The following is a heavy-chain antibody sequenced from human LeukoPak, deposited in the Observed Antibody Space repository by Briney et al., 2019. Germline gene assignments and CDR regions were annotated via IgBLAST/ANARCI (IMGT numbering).Heavy chain of an antibody. D-gene: IGHD2-8*02. V-gene: IGHV3-33*01. CDR2: IWYDGSKK. J-gene: IGHJ4*02. CDR3: ARYNTGSVDY. CDR1: GFTFSSYG. Sequence: PGGSLRLSCAASGFTFSSYGMHWVRQAPGKGLEWVAVIWYDGSKKYCADSVKGRFTISRDNSKNTLYLEMDSLRAEDTAFYYCARYNTGSVDYWGQGTLVTVSS.